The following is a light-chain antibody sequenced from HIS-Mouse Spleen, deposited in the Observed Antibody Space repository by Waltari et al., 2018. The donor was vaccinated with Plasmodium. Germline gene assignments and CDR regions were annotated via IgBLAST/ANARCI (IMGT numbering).Light chain of an antibody. CDR3: QSADSSGTPNWV. CDR1: ALPKQY. V-gene: IGLV3-25*03. Sequence: SSELTQPPSVSVSPGQTARITCSGDALPKQYAYCYQQKPGQAPGLVRYKDSERPSGNPERFSGSSSGKTVTLTISGVQAEDEADYYCQSADSSGTPNWVFGGGTKLTVL. J-gene: IGLJ3*02. CDR2: KDS.